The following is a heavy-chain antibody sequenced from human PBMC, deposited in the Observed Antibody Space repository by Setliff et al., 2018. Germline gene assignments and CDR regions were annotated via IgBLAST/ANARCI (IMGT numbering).Heavy chain of an antibody. V-gene: IGHV2-70*11. Sequence: SGPTLVNPTQALTLTCTFSGFSLSTSGMCVSWIRQPPGKALEWLARIDWDDDKYYSTSLKTRLTISKDTSKNQVVLTMTNMDPVDTATYYCARLTGTDYYYYYMDVWGKGTTVTVSS. CDR2: IDWDDDK. CDR3: ARLTGTDYYYYYMDV. D-gene: IGHD1-7*01. CDR1: GFSLSTSGMC. J-gene: IGHJ6*03.